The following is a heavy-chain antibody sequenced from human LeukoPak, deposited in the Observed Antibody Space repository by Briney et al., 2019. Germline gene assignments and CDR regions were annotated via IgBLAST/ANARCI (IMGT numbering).Heavy chain of an antibody. CDR2: ISSSGSTV. D-gene: IGHD4-17*01. CDR1: GFTFSTYS. Sequence: GGSLRLSCAASGFTFSTYSLHWVRQAPGKGLEWISYISSSGSTVYYADSVQGRFTVSRDNAKNSLYVQMNSLRGEDTAVYYCARDRGNDYGVFEYWGQGTLVTVSS. V-gene: IGHV3-48*04. CDR3: ARDRGNDYGVFEY. J-gene: IGHJ4*02.